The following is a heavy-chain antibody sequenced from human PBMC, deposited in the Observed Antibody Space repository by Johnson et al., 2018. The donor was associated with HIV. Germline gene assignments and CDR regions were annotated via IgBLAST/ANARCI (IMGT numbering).Heavy chain of an antibody. D-gene: IGHD2-21*02. CDR2: ISWNSGSI. J-gene: IGHJ3*02. CDR3: ASGGAYCGGDCNAFDI. CDR1: GFTFDDYA. V-gene: IGHV3-9*01. Sequence: EVQLVESGGGVVQPGRSLRLSCAASGFTFDDYAMHWVRQAPGKGLEWVSGISWNSGSIGYADSVKGRFTISRDNAKNSLYLQMNSLGAEDTAVDYCASGGAYCGGDCNAFDIWGQGTMVTVSS.